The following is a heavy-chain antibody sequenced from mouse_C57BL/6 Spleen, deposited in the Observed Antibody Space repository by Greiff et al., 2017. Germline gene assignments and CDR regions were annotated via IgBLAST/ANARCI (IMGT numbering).Heavy chain of an antibody. J-gene: IGHJ2*01. Sequence: EVHLVESGGGLVQPGGSLSLSCAASGFTFTDYYMSWVRQPPGKALEWLGFISNKANGYTTEYSASVKGRFTISRDNSQSILYLQMNALRAEDSATYYCARNVRYFDYWGQGTTLTVSS. CDR3: ARNVRYFDY. V-gene: IGHV7-3*01. CDR1: GFTFTDYY. CDR2: ISNKANGYTT.